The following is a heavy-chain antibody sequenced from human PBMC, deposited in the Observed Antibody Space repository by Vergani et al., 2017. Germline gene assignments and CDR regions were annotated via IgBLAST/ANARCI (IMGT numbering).Heavy chain of an antibody. CDR1: GFTFSACP. CDR2: ISARYPST. Sequence: EVQLLQSGGGVIQPGGSVRLSCAASGFTFSACPMTWVRQAPGKGLEWVSAISARYPSTYYADSVKGRFTISRDNSKNMLYLQMNSLRAEDPAVYYCAREDPVVTEVYFDYWGQGTLVTVSS. D-gene: IGHD4-23*01. CDR3: AREDPVVTEVYFDY. V-gene: IGHV3-23*01. J-gene: IGHJ4*02.